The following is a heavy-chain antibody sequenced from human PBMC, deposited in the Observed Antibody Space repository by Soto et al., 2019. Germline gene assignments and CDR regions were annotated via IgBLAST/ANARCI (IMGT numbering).Heavy chain of an antibody. D-gene: IGHD6-13*01. CDR3: ARDVAAADY. CDR2: INAGNGNT. J-gene: IGHJ4*02. Sequence: ASVKVSCKASGYTFTSYAMHWVRQAPGQRLEWMGWINAGNGNTKHSQKLQGRVTITTDTSASTAYMELSSLRSEDTAVYYCARDVAAADYWGQRTLVTVSS. CDR1: GYTFTSYA. V-gene: IGHV1-3*01.